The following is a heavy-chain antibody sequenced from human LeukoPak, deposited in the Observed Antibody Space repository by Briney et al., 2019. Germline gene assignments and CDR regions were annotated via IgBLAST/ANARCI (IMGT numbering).Heavy chain of an antibody. D-gene: IGHD3-10*01. Sequence: SETLSLTCTVSGGSISSYYWSWTRQPPGKGLEWIGYIYYSGSTNYNPSLKSRVTISVDTSKNQFSLKLSSVTAADTAVYYCARDYTFGAFDIWGQGTMVTVSS. J-gene: IGHJ3*02. CDR1: GGSISSYY. V-gene: IGHV4-59*12. CDR3: ARDYTFGAFDI. CDR2: IYYSGST.